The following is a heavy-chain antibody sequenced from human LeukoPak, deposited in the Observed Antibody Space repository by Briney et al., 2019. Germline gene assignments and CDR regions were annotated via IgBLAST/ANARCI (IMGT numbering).Heavy chain of an antibody. D-gene: IGHD2-15*01. CDR1: GGSFSGYY. V-gene: IGHV4-34*01. CDR3: ASRPSVVVVAAYYFDY. Sequence: PSETLSLTCAVYGGSFSGYYWSWIRQPPGKGLDWIGEINHSGSTNYNPSLKSRVTISVDTSKNQFSLKLSSVTAADTAVYYCASRPSVVVVAAYYFDYWGQGTLVTVSS. J-gene: IGHJ4*02. CDR2: INHSGST.